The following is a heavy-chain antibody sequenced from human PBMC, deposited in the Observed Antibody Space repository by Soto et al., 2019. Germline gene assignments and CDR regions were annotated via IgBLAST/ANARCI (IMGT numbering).Heavy chain of an antibody. V-gene: IGHV1-69*13. D-gene: IGHD2-15*01. CDR2: IIPIFGTA. CDR1: GGTFSSYA. CDR3: ARDLRYCRGGSCSAGDY. J-gene: IGHJ4*02. Sequence: ASVKVSCKASGGTFSSYAISWVRQAPGQGLEWMGGIIPIFGTANYAQKFQGRVTITADESTSTAYMELSSLRSEDKAVYYCARDLRYCRGGSCSAGDYWGQGTLVTVSS.